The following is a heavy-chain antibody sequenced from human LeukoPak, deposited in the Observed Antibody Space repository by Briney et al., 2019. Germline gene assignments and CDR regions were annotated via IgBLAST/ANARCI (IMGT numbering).Heavy chain of an antibody. D-gene: IGHD3-16*01. CDR2: ISKSSTYI. J-gene: IGHJ3*02. Sequence: PGGSLRLSCAASGFNFGTHTMNWVRQAPGKGLEWVLSISKSSTYIYYTDSVKGRFTISRDNAKNSLYLQMNSLRAEDTAVYYCARDLFDFYTWGSYGSFDIWGQGTMVTVSS. V-gene: IGHV3-21*01. CDR1: GFNFGTHT. CDR3: ARDLFDFYTWGSYGSFDI.